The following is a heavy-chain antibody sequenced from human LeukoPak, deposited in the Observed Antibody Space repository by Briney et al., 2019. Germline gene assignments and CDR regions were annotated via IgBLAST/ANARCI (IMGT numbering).Heavy chain of an antibody. Sequence: PSQTLSLTCTVSGGSISSGGYYWSWIRQHPGKGLEWTGYIYYSGSTYYNPSLKSRVTISVDTSKNQFSLKLSSVTAADTAVYYCARGGEWFGELLPFDYWGQGTLVTVSS. CDR2: IYYSGST. D-gene: IGHD3-10*01. J-gene: IGHJ4*02. V-gene: IGHV4-31*03. CDR1: GGSISSGGYY. CDR3: ARGGEWFGELLPFDY.